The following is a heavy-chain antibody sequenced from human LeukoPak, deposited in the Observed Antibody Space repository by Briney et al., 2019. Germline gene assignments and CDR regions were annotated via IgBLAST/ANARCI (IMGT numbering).Heavy chain of an antibody. Sequence: SETLSLTCAVYGGSFSGYYWSWIRQPPGKGLEWIGEINHSGSTNYNPSLKSRVTISVDTSKNQFSLKLSSVTAADTAVYYCARRRLLWMFYYFDYWGQGTLVTVSS. CDR3: ARRRLLWMFYYFDY. V-gene: IGHV4-34*01. CDR1: GGSFSGYY. D-gene: IGHD2-21*02. J-gene: IGHJ4*02. CDR2: INHSGST.